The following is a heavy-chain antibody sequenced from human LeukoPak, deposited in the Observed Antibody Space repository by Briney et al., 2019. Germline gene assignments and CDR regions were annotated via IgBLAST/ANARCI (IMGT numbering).Heavy chain of an antibody. Sequence: ASVKVSCKASAYTFTGYYMHWVRQAPGQGLEWMGWLSGYNGNTNYAQKLQGRVTMTTDTSTSTAYMELRSLRSDDTAVYYCARRSYCTGGSCYFFDYWGQGTLVTVSS. D-gene: IGHD2-15*01. CDR1: AYTFTGYY. CDR3: ARRSYCTGGSCYFFDY. J-gene: IGHJ4*02. V-gene: IGHV1-18*04. CDR2: LSGYNGNT.